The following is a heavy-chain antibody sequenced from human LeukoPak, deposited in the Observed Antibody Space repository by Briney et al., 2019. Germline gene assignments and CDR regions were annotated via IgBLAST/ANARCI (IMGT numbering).Heavy chain of an antibody. J-gene: IGHJ4*02. V-gene: IGHV3-21*01. D-gene: IGHD2-15*01. CDR3: ARAPGGNFDY. Sequence: GGSLRLSCAASGFTFDDYAMHWVRQAPGKGLEWVSSISSSSSYIYYADSVKGRFTISRDNAKNSLYLQMNSLRAEDTAVYYCARAPGGNFDYWGQGTLVTVSS. CDR1: GFTFDDYA. CDR2: ISSSSSYI.